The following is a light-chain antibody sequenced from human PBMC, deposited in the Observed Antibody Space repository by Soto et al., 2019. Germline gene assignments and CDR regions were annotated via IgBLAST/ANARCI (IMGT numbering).Light chain of an antibody. CDR2: EVS. Sequence: QSALTQPASVSGSPGQSITISCTGTSSDVGGYNYVSWYQQHPGKAPKLMIYEVSNRPSGLSNRFSGSKSGNTASQAISGLQAEDEADYYCSSYTSSSIDYVFGTGTKVTVL. V-gene: IGLV2-14*01. CDR3: SSYTSSSIDYV. J-gene: IGLJ1*01. CDR1: SSDVGGYNY.